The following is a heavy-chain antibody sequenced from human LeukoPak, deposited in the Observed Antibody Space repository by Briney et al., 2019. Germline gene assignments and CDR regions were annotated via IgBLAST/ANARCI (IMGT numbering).Heavy chain of an antibody. V-gene: IGHV4-59*01. J-gene: IGHJ4*02. Sequence: SETLSLTCTVSGGSISSYYWSWIRQPPGKGLEWIGYIYYSGSTNYNPSLKSRVTISVDTSKNQFSLKLSSVTAADTAVYYCATASWRWLQFSFDYWGQGTLVTVSS. D-gene: IGHD5-24*01. CDR1: GGSISSYY. CDR3: ATASWRWLQFSFDY. CDR2: IYYSGST.